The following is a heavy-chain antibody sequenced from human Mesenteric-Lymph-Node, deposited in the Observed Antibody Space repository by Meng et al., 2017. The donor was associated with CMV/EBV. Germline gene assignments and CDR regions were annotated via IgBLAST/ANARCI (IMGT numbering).Heavy chain of an antibody. D-gene: IGHD2-15*01. CDR2: IYYSGST. Sequence: GSLRLSCTVSGGSISSYYWSWIRQPPGKGLEWIGYIYYSGSTNYNPSLKSRVTISVDTSKNQFSLKLSSVTAADTAVYYCARISVSKGLYWGQGTLVTVSS. J-gene: IGHJ4*02. V-gene: IGHV4-59*12. CDR3: ARISVSKGLY. CDR1: GGSISSYY.